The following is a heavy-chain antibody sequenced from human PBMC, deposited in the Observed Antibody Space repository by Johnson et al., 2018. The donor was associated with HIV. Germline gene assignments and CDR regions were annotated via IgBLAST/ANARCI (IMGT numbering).Heavy chain of an antibody. D-gene: IGHD6-19*01. Sequence: QVQLVESGGGVVQPGRSLRLSCAASGFTFRSYAMHWVRQAPGKGLEWVAVIWYDGSNKYYADSVKGRFTISRDNSKNTLYLQMNSLRAEDTAVYYCAKGLAVAGTVDAFDIWGQGTMVTVSS. CDR2: IWYDGSNK. V-gene: IGHV3-33*06. CDR3: AKGLAVAGTVDAFDI. J-gene: IGHJ3*02. CDR1: GFTFRSYA.